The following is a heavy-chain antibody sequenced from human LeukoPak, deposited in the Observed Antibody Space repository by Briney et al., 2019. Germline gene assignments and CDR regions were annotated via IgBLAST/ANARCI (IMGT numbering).Heavy chain of an antibody. CDR1: GGSISSSSYY. V-gene: IGHV4-39*01. CDR3: ARHPHTYSSGWQLSYYFDY. Sequence: ASETLSLTCTVSGGSISSSSYYWGWIRQPPGKGLEWIGSIYYSGSTYYNPSLKSRVTISVDTSKNQFSLKLSSVTAADTAVYYCARHPHTYSSGWQLSYYFDYWGQGTLVTVSS. D-gene: IGHD6-19*01. CDR2: IYYSGST. J-gene: IGHJ4*02.